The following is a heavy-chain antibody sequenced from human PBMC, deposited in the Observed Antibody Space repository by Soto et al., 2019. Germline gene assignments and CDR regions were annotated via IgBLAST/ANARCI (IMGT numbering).Heavy chain of an antibody. CDR2: IYSSGST. CDR1: GGSVSRGDYY. V-gene: IGHV4-30-4*08. D-gene: IGHD7-27*01. J-gene: IGHJ5*02. Sequence: SETLSLTCTVSGGSVSRGDYYWSWIRQPPGKGLEYIGYIYSSGSTYYNPSLKSRVTISIDTSKNQFSLKLSSVTAADTAVYYCARRVTGGGERFDPWGQGTQVTVSS. CDR3: ARRVTGGGERFDP.